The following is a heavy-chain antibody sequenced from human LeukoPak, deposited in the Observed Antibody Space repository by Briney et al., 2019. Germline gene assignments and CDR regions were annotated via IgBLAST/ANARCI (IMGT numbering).Heavy chain of an antibody. Sequence: GGSLRLSCAASGFTFSSYGMHWVRQAPGKGLEWVSAISGSGGSTYYADSVKGRFTISRDNSKNTLYLQMNSLRAEDTAVYYCATIYYGSGILDWGQGTLVTVSS. CDR1: GFTFSSYG. CDR3: ATIYYGSGILD. CDR2: ISGSGGST. V-gene: IGHV3-23*01. D-gene: IGHD3-10*01. J-gene: IGHJ4*02.